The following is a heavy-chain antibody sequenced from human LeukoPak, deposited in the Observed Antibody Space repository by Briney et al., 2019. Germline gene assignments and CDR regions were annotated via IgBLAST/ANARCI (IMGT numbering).Heavy chain of an antibody. D-gene: IGHD2-2*01. CDR1: GYTFTNYW. J-gene: IGHJ4*02. CDR3: ARLADTTC. Sequence: GESLKISCKGSGYTFTNYWVAWVRQMPGKGLEWVGSIWPGDSGARYSPSFRGQVTFSADISISTAFLQWSSLKASDTAIYFCARLADTTCWGQGTLVTVSS. V-gene: IGHV5-51*01. CDR2: IWPGDSGA.